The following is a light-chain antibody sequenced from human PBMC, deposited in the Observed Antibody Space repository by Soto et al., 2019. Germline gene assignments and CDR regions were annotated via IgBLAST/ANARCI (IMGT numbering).Light chain of an antibody. CDR3: MQSTHWPHT. V-gene: IGKV2-30*01. Sequence: DVVMPQSPLSLPVTLGQPASISCRSIRSLVYSDGNTSLNWFQQRPDQSPRRLIFEVSNRDSGVPDRFCGSASGTDFTLKIRRVEAEDVGVYYCMQSTHWPHTFGQATKVETK. J-gene: IGKJ1*01. CDR1: RSLVYSDGNTS. CDR2: EVS.